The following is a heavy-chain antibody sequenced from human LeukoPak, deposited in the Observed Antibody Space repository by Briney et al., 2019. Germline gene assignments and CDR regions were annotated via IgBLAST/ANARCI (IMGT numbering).Heavy chain of an antibody. V-gene: IGHV7-4-1*02. CDR2: INTNTGNP. CDR3: ARDIYCGGDCYSAEYFQH. J-gene: IGHJ1*01. CDR1: GYTFTSYA. D-gene: IGHD2-21*02. Sequence: ASVKVSCKASGYTFTSYAMNWVRQAPGQGLEWMGWINTNTGNPTYAQGFTGRFVFSLDTSVSTAYLQISSLKAEDTAVYYCARDIYCGGDCYSAEYFQHWGQGTLVTVSS.